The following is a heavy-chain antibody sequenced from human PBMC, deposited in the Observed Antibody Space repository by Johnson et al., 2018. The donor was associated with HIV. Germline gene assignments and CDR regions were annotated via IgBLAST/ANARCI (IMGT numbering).Heavy chain of an antibody. J-gene: IGHJ3*02. Sequence: EVQLLESGGGLVQPGGSLRLSCAASGFTFSSYAMSWVRQAPGKGLEWVSVIYSGGSTYSADSVRGRFTISRDNAKNSLYLQMNSLRVEDTAVYYCARDGLAILGVVIRLGAFDIWGQGTMVTVSS. CDR1: GFTFSSYA. D-gene: IGHD3-3*01. V-gene: IGHV3-23*03. CDR3: ARDGLAILGVVIRLGAFDI. CDR2: IYSGGST.